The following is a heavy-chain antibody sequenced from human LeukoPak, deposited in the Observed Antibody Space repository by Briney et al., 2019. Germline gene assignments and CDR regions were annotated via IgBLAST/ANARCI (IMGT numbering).Heavy chain of an antibody. V-gene: IGHV3-23*01. CDR2: ISGSGGST. D-gene: IGHD6-13*01. Sequence: GGSLRLSCAASGFTFDDYAMHWVRQAPGKGLEWVSAISGSGGSTYYADSVKGRFTISRDNSKNTLYLQMNSLRAEDTAVYYCAKEGQQLVFNWFDPWGQGTLVTVSS. J-gene: IGHJ5*02. CDR3: AKEGQQLVFNWFDP. CDR1: GFTFDDYA.